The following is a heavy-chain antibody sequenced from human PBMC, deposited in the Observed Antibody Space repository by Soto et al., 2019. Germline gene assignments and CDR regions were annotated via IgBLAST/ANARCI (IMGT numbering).Heavy chain of an antibody. CDR3: AIEYYGLLTGYLTDY. CDR1: GFPFSSYW. Sequence: EVQLVESGGDLVQRGGSLRLSCAASGFPFSSYWMHWVRHTPGKGLDWVARISGDGVTTYYADSVTGRFTVSRDNAKNTLSLQISGRRADDTAVDYCAIEYYGLLTGYLTDYWGQGPRVSVSS. J-gene: IGHJ4*02. CDR2: ISGDGVTT. V-gene: IGHV3-74*01. D-gene: IGHD3-9*01.